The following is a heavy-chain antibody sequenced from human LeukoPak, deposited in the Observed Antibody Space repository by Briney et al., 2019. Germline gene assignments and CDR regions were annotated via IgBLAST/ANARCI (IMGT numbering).Heavy chain of an antibody. V-gene: IGHV3-30*04. CDR2: ISYDGSKK. D-gene: IGHD1-26*01. Sequence: GGSLRLSCAASGFTFSSYAMHWVRQAPGKGLEWVAVISYDGSKKYYADSVKGRFTISRDNSKNTQHLQMNSLRAEDTAVYYCARGPRVGAAGFVYYHYIDVWGKGTTVTISS. CDR3: ARGPRVGAAGFVYYHYIDV. CDR1: GFTFSSYA. J-gene: IGHJ6*03.